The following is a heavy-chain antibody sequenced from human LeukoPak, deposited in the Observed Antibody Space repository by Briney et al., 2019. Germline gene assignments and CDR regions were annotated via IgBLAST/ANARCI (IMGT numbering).Heavy chain of an antibody. Sequence: SETLSLTCTVSGGSVSSGSYYWSWIRQPPGKGLEWIGYIYYSGSTNYNPSLKSRVTVSVDTSKNQFSLKLSSVTAADTAVYYCAREKMSYYGSGSYYDYWGQGTLVTVSS. CDR2: IYYSGST. J-gene: IGHJ4*02. D-gene: IGHD3-10*01. CDR3: AREKMSYYGSGSYYDY. V-gene: IGHV4-61*01. CDR1: GGSVSSGSYY.